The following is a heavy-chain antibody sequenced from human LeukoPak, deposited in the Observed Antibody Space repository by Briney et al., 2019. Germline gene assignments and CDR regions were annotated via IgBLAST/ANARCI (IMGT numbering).Heavy chain of an antibody. J-gene: IGHJ6*02. CDR3: ARGEEYCSGGSCLYYYGMDV. CDR2: TYYRSKWYN. D-gene: IGHD2-15*01. Sequence: SQTLSLTCAISGDSVSSNSAAWNWIRQSPSRGLEWLGRTYYRSKWYNDYAVSVKSRITINPDTSKNQFSLQLNSVTPEDTAVYYCARGEEYCSGGSCLYYYGMDVWGQGTTVTVSS. V-gene: IGHV6-1*01. CDR1: GDSVSSNSAA.